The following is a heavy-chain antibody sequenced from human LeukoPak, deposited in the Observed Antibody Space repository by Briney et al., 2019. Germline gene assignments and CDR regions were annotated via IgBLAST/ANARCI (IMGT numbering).Heavy chain of an antibody. D-gene: IGHD2-21*02. Sequence: GGSLRLSCADSGFTFRTFATHWVRQAPGKGLEWVAVISYDGSNKYYADSVKGRFTISRDNSKNTLYLQMNSLRAEDTAVYYCARDQEHIVVVTAIWYWGQGTLVTVSS. CDR1: GFTFRTFA. CDR2: ISYDGSNK. J-gene: IGHJ4*02. CDR3: ARDQEHIVVVTAIWY. V-gene: IGHV3-30-3*01.